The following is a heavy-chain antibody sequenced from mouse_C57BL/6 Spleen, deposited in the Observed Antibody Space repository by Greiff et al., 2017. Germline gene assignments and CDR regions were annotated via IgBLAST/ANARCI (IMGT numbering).Heavy chain of an antibody. V-gene: IGHV1-26*01. D-gene: IGHD2-4*01. CDR3: ARWGDYDRFDY. Sequence: EVQLQQSGPELVKPGASVKISCKASGYTFTDYYMNWVKQSHGKSLEWIGDINPNNGGTSYNQKFKGKATLTVDKSSSTAYMELRSLTSEDSAVYYCARWGDYDRFDYWGQGTTLTVSS. J-gene: IGHJ2*01. CDR1: GYTFTDYY. CDR2: INPNNGGT.